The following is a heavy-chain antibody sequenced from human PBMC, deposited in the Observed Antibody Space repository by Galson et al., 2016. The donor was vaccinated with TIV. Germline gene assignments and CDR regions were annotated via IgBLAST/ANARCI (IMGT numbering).Heavy chain of an antibody. Sequence: SLRLSCAASGLSVSDNHMTWVRQAPGKGLEWVALIDSDGSTIHADSVKGRFTVSRDNSKNMVYLQMNSLRPEDTAVYFCARERRHCGNECFLRYYYGMDAWGQGTTVTVSS. CDR2: IDSDGST. CDR1: GLSVSDNH. D-gene: IGHD2-21*01. CDR3: ARERRHCGNECFLRYYYGMDA. V-gene: IGHV3-66*02. J-gene: IGHJ6*02.